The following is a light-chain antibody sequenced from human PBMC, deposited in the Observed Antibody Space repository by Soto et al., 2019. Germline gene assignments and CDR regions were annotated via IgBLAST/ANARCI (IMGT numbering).Light chain of an antibody. V-gene: IGLV6-57*04. CDR1: SGSIARNY. CDR3: QSYDGNTQSEV. Sequence: NFMLTQSHSVSESPGKTVTISCTRSSGSIARNYVQWYQQRPGSAPTTVIFEDNQRPSGVPDRFSGSIDSSSNSASLTISGLKTEDEADYYCQSYDGNTQSEVFGGGTKVTVL. CDR2: EDN. J-gene: IGLJ2*01.